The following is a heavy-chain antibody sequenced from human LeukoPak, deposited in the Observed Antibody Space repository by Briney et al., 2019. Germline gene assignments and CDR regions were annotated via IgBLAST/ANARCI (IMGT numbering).Heavy chain of an antibody. CDR2: IYSGGST. D-gene: IGHD3-10*01. V-gene: IGHV3-53*01. Sequence: GGSLRLSCAASGFTFSSYWMHWVRQAPGKGLEWVSVIYSGGSTYYADSVKGRVTISRDNSKNALYLQMNSLRAEDTAVYYCAGEGGGSGSYSKASYYYYGMDVWGQGTTVTVSS. J-gene: IGHJ6*02. CDR3: AGEGGGSGSYSKASYYYYGMDV. CDR1: GFTFSSYW.